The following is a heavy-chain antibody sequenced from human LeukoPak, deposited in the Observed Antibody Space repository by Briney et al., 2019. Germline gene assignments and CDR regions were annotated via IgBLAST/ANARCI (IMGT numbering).Heavy chain of an antibody. J-gene: IGHJ4*02. CDR3: ARDDSHGYHFFDS. CDR2: ISGSGEFI. V-gene: IGHV3-21*01. D-gene: IGHD3-22*01. Sequence: GGSLRLSCAASGFTFSSYSMNWIRQAPGKGLEWVSSISGSGEFIYYGDSVKGRVTISRDNGKNLLYLQMNSVRPEDMAVYYCARDDSHGYHFFDSWGRGTLVTVSS. CDR1: GFTFSSYS.